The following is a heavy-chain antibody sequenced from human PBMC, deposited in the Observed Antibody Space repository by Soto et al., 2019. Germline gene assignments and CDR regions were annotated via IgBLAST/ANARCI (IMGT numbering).Heavy chain of an antibody. CDR3: AKRPRDGLNSPLDY. CDR1: GFTFSSYS. V-gene: IGHV3-23*01. CDR2: INGGGDVT. J-gene: IGHJ4*02. Sequence: PGGSLRLSCAASGFTFSSYSINWVRQAPGKGLEWVSDINGGGDVTWYADSVKGRFTISRDNSKNTLYLQMNSLRAEDTAVYYCAKRPRDGLNSPLDYCGQGTLVTVSS.